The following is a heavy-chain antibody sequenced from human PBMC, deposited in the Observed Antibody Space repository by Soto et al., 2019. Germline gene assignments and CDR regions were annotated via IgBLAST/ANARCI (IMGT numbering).Heavy chain of an antibody. CDR3: AGRGGEDFWSAYYTDY. V-gene: IGHV5-51*01. D-gene: IGHD3-3*01. J-gene: IGHJ4*02. CDR2: INPGDSDT. Sequence: PGESLKISCEGSGYTFTRYWIVWVRQMPGKGLEYMGTINPGDSDTRYSPSFHGQVTISADKSISTAYLQWSGRKASDPAMYYCAGRGGEDFWSAYYTDYWGQGTQVTVSS. CDR1: GYTFTRYW.